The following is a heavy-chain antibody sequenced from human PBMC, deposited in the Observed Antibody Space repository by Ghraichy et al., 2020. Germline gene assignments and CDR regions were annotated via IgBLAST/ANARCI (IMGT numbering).Heavy chain of an antibody. CDR2: IYYSGST. CDR3: ARDVVPSATKYGLDV. J-gene: IGHJ6*02. Sequence: SETLSLTCTVSGGSISSYYWHWIRQPPGKGLEWIGYIYYSGSTNYNSSFKSRVTISVDPSKNQFSLKLSSVTAADTAVYYCARDVVPSATKYGLDVWGQGTTVTVSS. V-gene: IGHV4-59*01. D-gene: IGHD2-2*01. CDR1: GGSISSYY.